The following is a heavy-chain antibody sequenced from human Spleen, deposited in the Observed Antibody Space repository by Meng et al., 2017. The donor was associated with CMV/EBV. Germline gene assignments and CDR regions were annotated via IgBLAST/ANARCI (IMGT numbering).Heavy chain of an antibody. D-gene: IGHD2-15*01. J-gene: IGHJ4*02. CDR1: GYTFTDYY. V-gene: IGHV1-2*02. Sequence: ASVKVSCKASGYTFTDYYMHWVRQAPGQGLEWMGWINPNSGGTNYAQKFQDRVTMTRDTSISTAYMELSRLRSDDTAIYYCARGGSLVLAAARDWGQGTLVTVSS. CDR2: INPNSGGT. CDR3: ARGGSLVLAAARD.